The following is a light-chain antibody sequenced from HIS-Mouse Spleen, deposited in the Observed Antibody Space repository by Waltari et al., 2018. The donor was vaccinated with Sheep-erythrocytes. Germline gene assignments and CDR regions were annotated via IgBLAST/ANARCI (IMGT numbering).Light chain of an antibody. V-gene: IGKV3-11*01. CDR3: QQRSNWPPT. Sequence: EIVLTQSPATLSLSPGERATLSCRASQSVSSSLAWYQQKPGQAPRLLIYDASTRATGFPARFSGSGSGTDFTLTISSLEPEDFAVYYCQQRSNWPPTFGQGTKVEIK. CDR1: QSVSSS. J-gene: IGKJ1*01. CDR2: DAS.